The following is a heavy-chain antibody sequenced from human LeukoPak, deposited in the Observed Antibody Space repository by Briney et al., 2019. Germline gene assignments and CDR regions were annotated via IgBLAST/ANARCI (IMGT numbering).Heavy chain of an antibody. CDR3: ATGFNTAMASYYFDY. CDR1: GYSFTSYW. Sequence: PGESLKISCKGSGYSFTSYWIGWVRQMPGKGLEWMGIIYPGDSDTRYSPSFQGQVTISADKSISTAYLQWSSLKASDTAMYYCATGFNTAMASYYFDYWGQGTLVTVSS. D-gene: IGHD5-18*01. J-gene: IGHJ4*02. CDR2: IYPGDSDT. V-gene: IGHV5-51*01.